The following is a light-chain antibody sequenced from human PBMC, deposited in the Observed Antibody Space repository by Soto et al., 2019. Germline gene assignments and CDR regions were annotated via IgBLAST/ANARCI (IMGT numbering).Light chain of an antibody. Sequence: QSALTQPASVSGSPGQSITISCTGTSSDVGGSDYVSWYQQHPGKAPKVMIYEVSNRPSGVSNRFSGSKSGNTASLTISGLQAEDEADYYCCSYAGSSTWVFGGGTKLTVL. CDR3: CSYAGSSTWV. CDR2: EVS. J-gene: IGLJ3*02. CDR1: SSDVGGSDY. V-gene: IGLV2-23*02.